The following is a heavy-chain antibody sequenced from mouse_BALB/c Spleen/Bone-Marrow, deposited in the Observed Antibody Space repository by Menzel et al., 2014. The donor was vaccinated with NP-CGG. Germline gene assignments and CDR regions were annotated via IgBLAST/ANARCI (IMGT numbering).Heavy chain of an antibody. J-gene: IGHJ1*01. CDR3: ESRGEYFDV. CDR1: GYSFXGHY. CDR2: IYPYNGVS. V-gene: IGHV1-31*01. Sequence: EVQLQESGPELVKPGASVKISCKASGYSFXGHYMHWVKQSHGNSLDWIGYIYPYNGVSSYNQKFKGKATLTVDKSSSTAYMELRSLTSDDSAVYYCESRGEYFDVWGAGTTVTVSS.